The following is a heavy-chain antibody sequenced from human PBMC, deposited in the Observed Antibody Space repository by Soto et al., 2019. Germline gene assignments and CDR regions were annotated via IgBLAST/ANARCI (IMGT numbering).Heavy chain of an antibody. CDR2: ISYDGSNK. V-gene: IGHV3-30*18. J-gene: IGHJ4*02. CDR3: AKDRHDYGDYVFPGGFDY. D-gene: IGHD4-17*01. Sequence: VQLVESGGGVVQPGRSLRLSCAASGFTFSSYGMHWVRQAPGKGLEWVAVISYDGSNKYYADSVKGRFTISRDNSKNTLYLQMNSLRAEDTAVYYCAKDRHDYGDYVFPGGFDYWGQGTLVTVSS. CDR1: GFTFSSYG.